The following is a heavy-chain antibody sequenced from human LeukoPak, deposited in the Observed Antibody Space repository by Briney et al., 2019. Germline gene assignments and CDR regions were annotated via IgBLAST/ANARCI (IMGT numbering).Heavy chain of an antibody. J-gene: IGHJ6*02. CDR3: ARDLPGAAVEGTTRGMDV. D-gene: IGHD6-19*01. V-gene: IGHV1-18*01. CDR2: ISAYNGNT. CDR1: GYIFTSRG. Sequence: ASVKVSCKASGYIFTSRGITWVRQAPGQGLEWMGWISAYNGNTNYAQNVQGRVTVTRDTSTSTAYMELRSLRFDDTAVYYCARDLPGAAVEGTTRGMDVWGQGTTVTASS.